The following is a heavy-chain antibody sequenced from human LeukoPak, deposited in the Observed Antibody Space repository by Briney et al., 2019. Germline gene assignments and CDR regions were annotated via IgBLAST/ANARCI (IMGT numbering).Heavy chain of an antibody. CDR3: ARVLSGYVYYFDY. D-gene: IGHD5-12*01. CDR2: IYYSGST. CDR1: GGSISSSSYY. Sequence: SETLSLTCAVSGGSISSSSYYWGWIRQPPGKGLEWIGSIYYSGSTYYNPSQKSRVTISVDTSKNQFSLKLSSVTAADTAVYYCARVLSGYVYYFDYWGQGALVTVSS. J-gene: IGHJ4*02. V-gene: IGHV4-39*07.